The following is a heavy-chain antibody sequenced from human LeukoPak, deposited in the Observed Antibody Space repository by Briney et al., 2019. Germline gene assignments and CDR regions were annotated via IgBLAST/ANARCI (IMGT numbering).Heavy chain of an antibody. CDR2: ISGNGIST. CDR3: ARGGWFGELGLDY. D-gene: IGHD3-10*01. V-gene: IGHV3-23*01. J-gene: IGHJ4*02. CDR1: GFSFSTYP. Sequence: GGSLRLSCAASGFSFSTYPMSWVRQAPGKGLEWVSAISGNGISTYYADSVKGRFTISRDNSKNTLYLQMNSLRAEDTALYYCARGGWFGELGLDYWGQGTLVTVSS.